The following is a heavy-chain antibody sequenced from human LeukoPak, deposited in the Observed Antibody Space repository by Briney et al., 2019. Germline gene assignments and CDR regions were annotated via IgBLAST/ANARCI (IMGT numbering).Heavy chain of an antibody. D-gene: IGHD2-15*01. V-gene: IGHV3-7*02. CDR1: GITLSGNW. Sequence: GGSLRLSCADSGITLSGNWMSWVRQAPGKGLEWVAHIKPDGSEKYYVDSVRGRFTISRDNAKNSLYLEMNSLRDEDTAVYYCATSRGYDFDYWGQGTLVTVSS. CDR3: ATSRGYDFDY. CDR2: IKPDGSEK. J-gene: IGHJ4*02.